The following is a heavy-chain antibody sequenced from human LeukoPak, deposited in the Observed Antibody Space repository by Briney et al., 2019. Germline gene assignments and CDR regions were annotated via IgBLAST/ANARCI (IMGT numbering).Heavy chain of an antibody. D-gene: IGHD2-21*01. CDR2: INPVGGST. CDR1: GYNFITYY. Sequence: ASVKVSCKSSGYNFITYYIHWVRRAPGQGFEWMGFINPVGGSTSYAQKFQGRVTMTRDTSTSTVYMELRSLTSEDTAVYYRARNVASGLDSWGQGTLLTVSS. CDR3: ARNVASGLDS. V-gene: IGHV1-46*01. J-gene: IGHJ4*02.